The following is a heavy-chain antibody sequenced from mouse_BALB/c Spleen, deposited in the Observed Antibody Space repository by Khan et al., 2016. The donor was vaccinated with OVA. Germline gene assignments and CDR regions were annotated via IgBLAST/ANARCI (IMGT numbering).Heavy chain of an antibody. J-gene: IGHJ2*01. CDR3: ARVYGGDFDY. D-gene: IGHD1-1*01. CDR1: GYSITTDYA. V-gene: IGHV3-2*02. Sequence: EVQLQESGPGLVKPSQSLSLTCTVTGYSITTDYAWTWLRPFPGNKLEWMGFISYSGHTKYNPSLQSRISITRDTSKNQFFLQLKSVTTEDTARDYCARVYGGDFDYGGQGTTRTVSS. CDR2: ISYSGHT.